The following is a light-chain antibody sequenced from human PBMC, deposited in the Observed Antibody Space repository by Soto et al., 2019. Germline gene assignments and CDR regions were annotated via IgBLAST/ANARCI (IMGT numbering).Light chain of an antibody. J-gene: IGKJ4*01. CDR3: QQRSNWPSLT. V-gene: IGKV3-11*01. Sequence: EIVMTQSPATLSVSPGERATLSCRASQSVSSNLAWYQQKPGQAPSLLIYGASTRATGIPARFSGSGSGTDFTLTISSLEPEDFAVYYCQQRSNWPSLTFGGGTKVEIK. CDR2: GAS. CDR1: QSVSSN.